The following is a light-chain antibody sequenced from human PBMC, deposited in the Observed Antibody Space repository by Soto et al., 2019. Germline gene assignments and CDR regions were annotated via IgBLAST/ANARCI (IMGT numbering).Light chain of an antibody. Sequence: QSALAQPRSVSGSPGQSVTISCTGTSCDVGGYNYVSWYQQHPGKAPKLLIYDVSNRPSGVPDRFSGSKSGNTASLSISGLQDEDEADYYCCSYAGSYSLYVFGSGTKLTVL. CDR1: SCDVGGYNY. CDR3: CSYAGSYSLYV. J-gene: IGLJ1*01. V-gene: IGLV2-11*01. CDR2: DVS.